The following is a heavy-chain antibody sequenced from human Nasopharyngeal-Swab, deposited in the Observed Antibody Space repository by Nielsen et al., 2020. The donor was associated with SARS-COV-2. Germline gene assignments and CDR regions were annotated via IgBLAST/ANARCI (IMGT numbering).Heavy chain of an antibody. V-gene: IGHV4-59*01. CDR2: ISYSGAT. D-gene: IGHD3-10*01. CDR1: GGSIDTYY. J-gene: IGHJ5*02. CDR3: ARKYGSGSYIGFDP. Sequence: SETLSLTCTVSGGSIDTYYWNWIRQPPGKELEWIGYISYSGATKYNPSLEGRVTISLDTSKNQFFLRLSAVTAADTAVYFCARKYGSGSYIGFDPGGQGTLVTVSS.